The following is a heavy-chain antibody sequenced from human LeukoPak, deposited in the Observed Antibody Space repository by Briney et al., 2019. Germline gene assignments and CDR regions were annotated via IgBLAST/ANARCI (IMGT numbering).Heavy chain of an antibody. CDR2: ISGSGGST. V-gene: IGHV3-23*01. J-gene: IGHJ3*02. D-gene: IGHD3-22*01. CDR3: AKGIRITMIVVVFDAFDI. Sequence: GGSLRLSCAASGFTVSSNYMSWVRQAPGKGLEWVSAISGSGGSTYYADSVKGRFTISRDNSKNTLYLQMDSLRAEDTAVYYCAKGIRITMIVVVFDAFDIWGQGTMVTVSS. CDR1: GFTVSSNY.